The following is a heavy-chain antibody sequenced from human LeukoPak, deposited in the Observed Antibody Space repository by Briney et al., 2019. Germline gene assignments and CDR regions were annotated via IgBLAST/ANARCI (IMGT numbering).Heavy chain of an antibody. CDR3: ARASQGFGNWFYP. CDR1: GFSFSSYN. CDR2: ISSGGSNI. J-gene: IGHJ5*02. D-gene: IGHD3-10*01. V-gene: IGHV3-48*02. Sequence: GGSLRLSCAASGFSFSSYNMNWVRQAPGKGLEWVSYISSGGSNIYYADSLKGRFTISRDNAKNSLYLQVNSLRDEDTAVYYCARASQGFGNWFYPWGQGTLVTVSP.